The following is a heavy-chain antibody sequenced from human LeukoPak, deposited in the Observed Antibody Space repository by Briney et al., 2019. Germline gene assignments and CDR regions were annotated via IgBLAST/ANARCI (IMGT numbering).Heavy chain of an antibody. J-gene: IGHJ5*02. V-gene: IGHV4-34*01. CDR2: INHSGST. Sequence: SETLSLTCAVYGGSFSGYYWSWIRQPPGRGLEWIGEINHSGSTNYNPSLKSRVTISVDTSKNQFSLKLSSVTAADTAVYYCARQLGRLWFGELLGWFDPWGQGTLVTVSS. CDR3: ARQLGRLWFGELLGWFDP. D-gene: IGHD3-10*01. CDR1: GGSFSGYY.